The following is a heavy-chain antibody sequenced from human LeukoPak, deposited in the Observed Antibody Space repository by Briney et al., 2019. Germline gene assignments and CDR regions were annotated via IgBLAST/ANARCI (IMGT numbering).Heavy chain of an antibody. D-gene: IGHD1-26*01. CDR3: ARPWGGSGSYIYDY. V-gene: IGHV4-39*01. CDR1: GGSISSSSYY. J-gene: IGHJ4*02. Sequence: SETLSLTCTVSGGSISSSSYYWGWIRQPPGKGLEWIGSIYYSGSTYYNPSLKSRVTISVDTSKNQFSLKLSSVTAADTAVYYCARPWGGSGSYIYDYGGQGTLVTVSS. CDR2: IYYSGST.